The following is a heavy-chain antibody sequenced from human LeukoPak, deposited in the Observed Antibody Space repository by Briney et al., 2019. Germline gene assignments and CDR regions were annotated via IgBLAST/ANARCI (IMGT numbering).Heavy chain of an antibody. J-gene: IGHJ4*02. CDR1: GGXISSGGFY. CDR3: ASSAYYDILTGLYYFDY. Sequence: SETLSLTCSVSGGXISSGGFYWSWIRQYPGKGLEWLAYIYHTGSTYYNPSLKSRVTISVDTSKDQFSLKLSSVTAADTAVYYCASSAYYDILTGLYYFDYWGQGTLVTVSS. V-gene: IGHV4-31*03. CDR2: IYHTGST. D-gene: IGHD3-9*01.